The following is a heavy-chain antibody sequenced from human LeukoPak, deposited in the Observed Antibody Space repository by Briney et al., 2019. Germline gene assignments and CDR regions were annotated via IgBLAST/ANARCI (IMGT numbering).Heavy chain of an antibody. D-gene: IGHD3-22*01. Sequence: SVKVSCKASGGTFSSYAISWVRQAPGQGLEWMGGIIPIFGTANYAQKFQGRVTITADESTSTAYMELSSLRSGDTAVYYCARERIEHETYYYDSSGYYPRYFQHWGQGTLVTVSS. CDR2: IIPIFGTA. J-gene: IGHJ1*01. V-gene: IGHV1-69*13. CDR1: GGTFSSYA. CDR3: ARERIEHETYYYDSSGYYPRYFQH.